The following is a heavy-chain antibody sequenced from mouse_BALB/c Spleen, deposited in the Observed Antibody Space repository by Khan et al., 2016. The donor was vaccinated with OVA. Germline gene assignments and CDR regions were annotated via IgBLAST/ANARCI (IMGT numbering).Heavy chain of an antibody. CDR2: IDPSTGYI. Sequence: QVQLQQSGAELAKPGASVKMSCKASGYTFTTYWMHWVKKRPGQGLEWIGYIDPSTGYIEYNQKFKDKATLTTDKSSTTAYMQLSSLTSEDSAVYYCVRRRLYGIFVYWGQGTLVTVSA. J-gene: IGHJ3*01. CDR3: VRRRLYGIFVY. D-gene: IGHD2-1*01. V-gene: IGHV1-7*01. CDR1: GYTFTTYW.